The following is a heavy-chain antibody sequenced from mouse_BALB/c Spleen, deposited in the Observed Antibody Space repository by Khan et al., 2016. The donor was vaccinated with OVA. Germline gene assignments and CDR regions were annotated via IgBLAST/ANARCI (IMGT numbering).Heavy chain of an antibody. J-gene: IGHJ4*01. D-gene: IGHD2-10*01. CDR1: GYTFTNYG. Sequence: QIQLVQSGPELKKPGETVKISCKASGYTFTNYGMNWVKQAPGKGLKWMGWINTYTGEPTYADDFKGRFAFSLATSASTAYLQINNLKNEDTATYFCARPPYFSYVRVYWGQGTSVTVSS. CDR3: ARPPYFSYVRVY. CDR2: INTYTGEP. V-gene: IGHV9-3-1*01.